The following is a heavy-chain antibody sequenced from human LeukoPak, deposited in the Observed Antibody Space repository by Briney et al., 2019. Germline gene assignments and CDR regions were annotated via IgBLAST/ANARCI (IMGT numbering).Heavy chain of an antibody. CDR2: IKKDGNEK. CDR1: GFTFSSYW. D-gene: IGHD3-10*02. V-gene: IGHV3-7*01. CDR3: ASILWLYYYGRGGAFDI. J-gene: IGHJ3*02. Sequence: GGSLRLSCVASGFTFSSYWMTWVRQAPGKGLEWVANIKKDGNEKYYVDSVEGRFTISRDNAKNSLYLQMSSLRAEDTAVYYCASILWLYYYGRGGAFDIWGQGTMVTVSS.